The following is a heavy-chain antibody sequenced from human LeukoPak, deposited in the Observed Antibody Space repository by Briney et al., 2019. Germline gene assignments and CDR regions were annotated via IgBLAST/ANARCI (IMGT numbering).Heavy chain of an antibody. Sequence: KPSETLSLTCTVSGGSISSYYWSWIRQPPGKGLEWIGYIYYSGSTNYNPSLKSRVTISVDTSKNQFSLKLSSVTAADTAVYYCARERDGYNPFDYWGQGTLVTVSS. CDR1: GGSISSYY. J-gene: IGHJ4*02. D-gene: IGHD5-12*01. V-gene: IGHV4-59*01. CDR3: ARERDGYNPFDY. CDR2: IYYSGST.